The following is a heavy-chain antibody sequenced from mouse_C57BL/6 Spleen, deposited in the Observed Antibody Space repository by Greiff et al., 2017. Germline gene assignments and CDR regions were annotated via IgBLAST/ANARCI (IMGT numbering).Heavy chain of an antibody. J-gene: IGHJ1*03. CDR3: ARAPYGRSFSHWYFDV. CDR1: GFTFSDYY. CDR2: INYDGSST. D-gene: IGHD1-1*01. Sequence: DVQLVESEGGLVQPGSSMKLSCTASGFTFSDYYMAWVRQVPEKGLEWVANINYDGSSTYYLDSLKSRFIISRDNAKNILYLQMSSLKSEDTATYYCARAPYGRSFSHWYFDVWGTGTTVTVSS. V-gene: IGHV5-16*01.